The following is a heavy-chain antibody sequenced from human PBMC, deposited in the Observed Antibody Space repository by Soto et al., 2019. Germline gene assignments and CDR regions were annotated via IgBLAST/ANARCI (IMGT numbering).Heavy chain of an antibody. CDR1: GGSLRTYY. CDR3: STKAGLR. V-gene: IGHV4-34*01. Sequence: SETLSLTCAVYGGSLRTYYWTWIRQFPWRALEWIGEISHTGDTTYNPSLKDRVAMSVDTSRNQFSLKLRSMRAADTAMYYCSTKAGLRWGQGTLVTVSS. J-gene: IGHJ4*02. CDR2: ISHTGDT.